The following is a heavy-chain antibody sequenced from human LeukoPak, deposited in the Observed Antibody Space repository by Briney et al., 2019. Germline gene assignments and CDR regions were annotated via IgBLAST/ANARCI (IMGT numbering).Heavy chain of an antibody. V-gene: IGHV4-61*02. Sequence: PSQTLSLTCTVPGGSISSGSYYWSWIRQPAGKGLEWIGRIYTSGSTNYNPSLKSRVTISVDTSKNQFSLKLSSVTAADTAVYYCAREEGYGDYEPILDYWGQGTLVTVSS. CDR1: GGSISSGSYY. J-gene: IGHJ4*02. CDR2: IYTSGST. D-gene: IGHD4-17*01. CDR3: AREEGYGDYEPILDY.